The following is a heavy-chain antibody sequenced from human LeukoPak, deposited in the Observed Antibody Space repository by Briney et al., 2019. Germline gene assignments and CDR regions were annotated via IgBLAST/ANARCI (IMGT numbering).Heavy chain of an antibody. CDR2: ISTNGGST. Sequence: GGSLRLSCAASGFTLSSYWMSWVRQAPGKGLEYVSGISTNGGSTNYANSVKGRFTISRDNSKNTLYLQMGSLRAEDMAVYYCARDHGSGSYSDYWGQGTLVTVSS. V-gene: IGHV3-64*01. CDR3: ARDHGSGSYSDY. J-gene: IGHJ4*02. D-gene: IGHD1-26*01. CDR1: GFTLSSYW.